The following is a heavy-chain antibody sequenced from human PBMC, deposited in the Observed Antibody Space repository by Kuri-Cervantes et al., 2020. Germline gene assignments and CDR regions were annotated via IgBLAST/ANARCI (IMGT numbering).Heavy chain of an antibody. Sequence: GGSLRLSCAASGFIFSSYAMHWVRQAPGKGLEWVAVISYDGSNKYYADSVKGRFTISRDNFKNTLYLQMNSLRAEDTAVYYCARDLVGGGFDYWGQGTLVTVSS. CDR1: GFIFSSYA. CDR3: ARDLVGGGFDY. V-gene: IGHV3-30-3*01. D-gene: IGHD3-16*01. J-gene: IGHJ4*02. CDR2: ISYDGSNK.